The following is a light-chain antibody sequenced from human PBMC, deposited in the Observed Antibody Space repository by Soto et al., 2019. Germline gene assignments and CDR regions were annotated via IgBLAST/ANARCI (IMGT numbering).Light chain of an antibody. CDR2: EVS. J-gene: IGLJ3*02. Sequence: QSALTQPASVSGSPGQSITISCSGTGSDVGDYNYVSWYQHHPGKAPKLMIFEVSHRPSGVSNRFSGSKSGNTASLTISGLQAEDVANYYCCSYTTSSTLVFGGGTKLTVL. CDR1: GSDVGDYNY. CDR3: CSYTTSSTLV. V-gene: IGLV2-14*01.